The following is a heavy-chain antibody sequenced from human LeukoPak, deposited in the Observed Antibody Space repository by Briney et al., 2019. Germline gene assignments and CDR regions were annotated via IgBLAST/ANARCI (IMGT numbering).Heavy chain of an antibody. CDR2: IYYSGSS. CDR1: GGSISTTTYY. J-gene: IGHJ4*02. D-gene: IGHD2-21*02. Sequence: SETLSLTCTVSGGSISTTTYYWGWIRPPPGKGLEWIGSIYYSGSSYYNPSLKSRVTISVDTSKNQFSLKLNSVTAADTAVYHCARHGHHGDHDYWGQGTLVTVSS. V-gene: IGHV4-39*01. CDR3: ARHGHHGDHDY.